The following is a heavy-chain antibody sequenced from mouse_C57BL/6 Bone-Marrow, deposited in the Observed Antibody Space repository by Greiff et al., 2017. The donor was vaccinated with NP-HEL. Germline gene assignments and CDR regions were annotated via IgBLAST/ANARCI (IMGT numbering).Heavy chain of an antibody. Sequence: QVQLQQSGAELVKPGASVKISCKASGYAFSSYWMNWVKQRPGKGLEWIGQIYPGDGDTNYNGKFKGKATLTADKSSSTAYMQLSSLTSEDSAVYFCARFMLTTRRYYFDYWGQGTTLTVSS. CDR2: IYPGDGDT. CDR1: GYAFSSYW. CDR3: ARFMLTTRRYYFDY. J-gene: IGHJ2*01. V-gene: IGHV1-80*01. D-gene: IGHD2-2*01.